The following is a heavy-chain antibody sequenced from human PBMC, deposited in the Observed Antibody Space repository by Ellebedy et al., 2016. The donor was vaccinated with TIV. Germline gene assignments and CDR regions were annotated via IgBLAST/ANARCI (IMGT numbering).Heavy chain of an antibody. CDR2: ISHSGST. D-gene: IGHD5/OR15-5a*01. J-gene: IGHJ3*02. CDR1: GGDISSGNYY. Sequence: SETLSLTCSVSGGDISSGNYYWSWLRQHPGKGLEWIGYISHSGSTYYNSSLKRRVSISADTSKNQLSLRLRSVTAADTAVYYCARDPPSSVLLAFHIWGQGTMVTVSS. V-gene: IGHV4-31*03. CDR3: ARDPPSSVLLAFHI.